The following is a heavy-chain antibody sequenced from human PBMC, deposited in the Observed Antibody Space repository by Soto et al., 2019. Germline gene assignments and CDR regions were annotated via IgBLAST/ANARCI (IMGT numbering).Heavy chain of an antibody. CDR1: GGAFSSSS. J-gene: IGHJ5*02. D-gene: IGHD3-16*01. V-gene: IGHV1-69*13. CDR2: IIPMFGTT. CDR3: AEGGGGYGT. Sequence: GASVKVSCKASGGAFSSSSINWVRQAPGQGLEWMGGIIPMFGTTNYAQKLQGRVTLTADESTSTAYMEMTDLRSEDTAVYYCAEGGGGYGTWGQGTLVTVSS.